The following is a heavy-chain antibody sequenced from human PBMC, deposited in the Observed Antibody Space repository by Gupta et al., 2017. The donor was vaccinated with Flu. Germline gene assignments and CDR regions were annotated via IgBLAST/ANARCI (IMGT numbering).Heavy chain of an antibody. Sequence: FADYAMHWVRPAPGQGLEWMGWINIRNGHTNYWQKFQGRVTITGDTSASTVYMELSNLRSEDTAVYYCARHGDYSGNSLQDWGQGTLVTVSS. D-gene: IGHD1-26*01. J-gene: IGHJ4*02. CDR3: ARHGDYSGNSLQD. CDR2: INIRNGHT. CDR1: FADYA. V-gene: IGHV1-3*04.